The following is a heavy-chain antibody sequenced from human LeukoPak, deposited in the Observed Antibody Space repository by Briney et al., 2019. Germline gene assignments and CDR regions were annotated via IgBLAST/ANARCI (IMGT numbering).Heavy chain of an antibody. CDR2: ISSSSYI. J-gene: IGHJ4*02. CDR1: GFTFSSYS. D-gene: IGHD2-15*01. V-gene: IGHV3-21*01. Sequence: GGSLRLSCAASGFTFSSYSMNWVRQAPGKGLEWVSSISSSSYIYYSDSVKGRFTISRDNAKNSLYLQMNSLRAEDTAVYYCASTGYGLGYCSGGSCYYYWGQGTLVTVSS. CDR3: ASTGYGLGYCSGGSCYYY.